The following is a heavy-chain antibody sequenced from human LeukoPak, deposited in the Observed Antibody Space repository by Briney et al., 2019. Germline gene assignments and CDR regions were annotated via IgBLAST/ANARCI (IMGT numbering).Heavy chain of an antibody. J-gene: IGHJ4*02. V-gene: IGHV4-39*07. Sequence: SETLSLTCTVSGGSIASSSYYWGWIRQPPGKDLEWIGVINYSGNTYYNPSLKSRVTMSVDTSKNQFSLKLSSVTAADTAVYYCARDKYCSGGSCYPIFDYWGQGTLVTVSS. CDR1: GGSIASSSYY. D-gene: IGHD2-15*01. CDR2: INYSGNT. CDR3: ARDKYCSGGSCYPIFDY.